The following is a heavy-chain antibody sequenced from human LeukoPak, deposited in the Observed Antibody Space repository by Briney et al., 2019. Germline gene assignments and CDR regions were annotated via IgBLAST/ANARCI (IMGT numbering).Heavy chain of an antibody. D-gene: IGHD3-10*01. Sequence: ASVKVSRKASGYTFTSYAMNWVRQAPGQGLEWMGWINTNTGNPTYAQGFTGRFVFSLDTSISTAYLQISSLKAEDTAVYYCARDISVRGTYGMDVWGQGTTVTVSS. CDR3: ARDISVRGTYGMDV. J-gene: IGHJ6*02. V-gene: IGHV7-4-1*02. CDR2: INTNTGNP. CDR1: GYTFTSYA.